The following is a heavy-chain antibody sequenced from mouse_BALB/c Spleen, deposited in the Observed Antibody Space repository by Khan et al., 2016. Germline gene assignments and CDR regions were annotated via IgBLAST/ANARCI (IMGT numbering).Heavy chain of an antibody. CDR3: ARRSIYYDYDGFAY. D-gene: IGHD2-4*01. Sequence: QIQLVQSGPELKKPGETVKISCKASGYTFTNYGMNWVKQAPGKGLKWMGWINTYTGEPTYADDFKGRFAFSLETSASTAYLQINNLQNKDTATYFCARRSIYYDYDGFAYWGQGTLVTVSA. V-gene: IGHV9-3-1*01. CDR1: GYTFTNYG. J-gene: IGHJ3*01. CDR2: INTYTGEP.